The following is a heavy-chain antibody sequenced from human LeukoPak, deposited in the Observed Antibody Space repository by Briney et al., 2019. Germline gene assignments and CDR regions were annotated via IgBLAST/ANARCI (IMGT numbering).Heavy chain of an antibody. V-gene: IGHV3-30*02. D-gene: IGHD2-15*01. J-gene: IGHJ4*02. CDR2: IRYDGNNK. CDR1: GFTFSSYA. Sequence: QSGGSLRLSCAASGFTFSSYAMHWVRQAPGKGLNWVAFIRYDGNNKYYADYVKGRFTISRDSSKNTLFLQMNRLRPEDAAVYYCAKAPVTTCRGAFCYPFDYWGLGTLVTVSS. CDR3: AKAPVTTCRGAFCYPFDY.